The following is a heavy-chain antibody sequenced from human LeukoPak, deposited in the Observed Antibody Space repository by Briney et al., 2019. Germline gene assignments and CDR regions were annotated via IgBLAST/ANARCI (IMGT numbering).Heavy chain of an antibody. CDR1: GGSFSVYY. D-gene: IGHD3-16*01. J-gene: IGHJ4*02. CDR2: INHSGST. CDR3: ARGHAYTGGYFDY. V-gene: IGHV4-34*01. Sequence: SETLSLTCAVYGGSFSVYYWSWIRQPPGKGLEWIGEINHSGSTNYNPSLKSRVTVSVDTSKNQFSLKLSSVTAADTAVYYCARGHAYTGGYFDYWGQGTLVTVSS.